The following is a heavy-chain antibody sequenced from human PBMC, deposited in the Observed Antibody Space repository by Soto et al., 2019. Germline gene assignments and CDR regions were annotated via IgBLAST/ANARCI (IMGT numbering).Heavy chain of an antibody. Sequence: RLSCEVSGFTFLMYSMSWVRQSPGKGLEWVAKTPQDGVDGHYADSVKGRFIISRDNGKNSLHLQLNNLRAEDTAVYYCARDHLILPAHDFFYGSDVWGRGATVTVSS. D-gene: IGHD2-21*02. CDR3: ARDHLILPAHDFFYGSDV. CDR2: TPQDGVDG. V-gene: IGHV3-7*03. J-gene: IGHJ6*02. CDR1: GFTFLMYS.